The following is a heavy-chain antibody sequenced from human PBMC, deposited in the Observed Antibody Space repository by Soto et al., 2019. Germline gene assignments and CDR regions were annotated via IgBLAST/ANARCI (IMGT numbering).Heavy chain of an antibody. Sequence: EVQLVESGGGLVQPGGSLRLSCAASGFTFSTYWMHWVRQVPGKGLVWFSRINSDGSTTSYADSVKGRFTISRDNAKNTLFLQMNSLRAEDTAVYYCAGGVATLLAWGQGTLVTFSS. J-gene: IGHJ5*02. CDR2: INSDGSTT. CDR3: AGGVATLLA. V-gene: IGHV3-74*01. CDR1: GFTFSTYW. D-gene: IGHD5-12*01.